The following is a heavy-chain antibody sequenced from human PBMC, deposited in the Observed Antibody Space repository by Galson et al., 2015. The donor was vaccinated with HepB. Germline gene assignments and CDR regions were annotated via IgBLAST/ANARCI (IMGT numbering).Heavy chain of an antibody. J-gene: IGHJ6*03. V-gene: IGHV1-69*19. Sequence: SCKASGGTFSSYAISWVRQAPGQGLEWMGGIIPIFGTANYAQKFQGRVTITADESTSTAYMELSSLRSEDTAVYYCARERGRTGEYSSSWYPPPKRCYYYMDVWGKGTTVTVSS. CDR1: GGTFSSYA. D-gene: IGHD6-13*01. CDR2: IIPIFGTA. CDR3: ARERGRTGEYSSSWYPPPKRCYYYMDV.